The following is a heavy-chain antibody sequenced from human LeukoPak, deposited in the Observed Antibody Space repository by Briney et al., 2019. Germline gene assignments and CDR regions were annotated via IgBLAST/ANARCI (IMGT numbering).Heavy chain of an antibody. J-gene: IGHJ6*03. Sequence: SETLSLTCTLSGDSMSSYYWSWIRQPPGKGLQWIGYIYYSGSTNSNPSLKSRVIISVDTSKNQLSLRLTSVTAADTAVYYCARVVVGAFYYYYYMDVWGKGTTVIVSS. CDR1: GDSMSSYY. V-gene: IGHV4-59*01. D-gene: IGHD2-2*01. CDR2: IYYSGST. CDR3: ARVVVGAFYYYYYMDV.